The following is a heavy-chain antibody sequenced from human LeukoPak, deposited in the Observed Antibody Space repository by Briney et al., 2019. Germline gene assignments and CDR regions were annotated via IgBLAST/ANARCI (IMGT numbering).Heavy chain of an antibody. V-gene: IGHV3-30-3*01. J-gene: IGHJ4*02. CDR3: ARERFGELSLPYDY. Sequence: PGGSLRLSCAASGFTFSSYAMHWVRQAPGKGLEWVAVISYDGSNKYYADSVKGRFTISRDNSKNTLYLQMNSLRAEDTAVYYCARERFGELSLPYDYWGQGTLVTVSS. CDR1: GFTFSSYA. CDR2: ISYDGSNK. D-gene: IGHD3-10*01.